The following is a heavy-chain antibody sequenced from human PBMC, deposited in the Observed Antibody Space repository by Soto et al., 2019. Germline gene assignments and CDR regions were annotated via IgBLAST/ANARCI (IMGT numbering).Heavy chain of an antibody. CDR3: ARLAYSNFLGGLDS. V-gene: IGHV3-33*01. Sequence: QGQLVESGGGVVQPGGSLRLSCAASGFIFSAYGIHWVRQAPGKGLEWVAIVWNDGINKYYADSVKGRFTISRDNFKNTVDLQMNSLRVEDTAVYYCARLAYSNFLGGLDSWGQGTLLTASS. CDR1: GFIFSAYG. D-gene: IGHD1-26*01. CDR2: VWNDGINK. J-gene: IGHJ5*01.